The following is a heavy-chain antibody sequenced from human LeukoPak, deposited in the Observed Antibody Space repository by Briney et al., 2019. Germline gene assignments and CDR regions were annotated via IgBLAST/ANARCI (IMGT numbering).Heavy chain of an antibody. V-gene: IGHV3-33*01. Sequence: GGSLRLSCAASGFTFSSYGMHWVRQAPGKGLEWVAVIWYDGSNKYYADSVKGRFTISRDNSKNTLYLQMNSLRAEDTAVYYCARDFRAYLRGMDVWGQGTTVTVSS. D-gene: IGHD2-21*01. CDR3: ARDFRAYLRGMDV. CDR1: GFTFSSYG. J-gene: IGHJ6*02. CDR2: IWYDGSNK.